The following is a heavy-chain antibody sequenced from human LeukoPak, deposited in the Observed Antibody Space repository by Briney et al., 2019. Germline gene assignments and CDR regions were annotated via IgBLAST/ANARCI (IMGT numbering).Heavy chain of an antibody. D-gene: IGHD2-21*02. CDR2: ISSSNNTI. V-gene: IGHV3-48*02. CDR1: GFTFSSYW. Sequence: GGSLRLSCAASGFTFSSYWMHWVRQAPGKGLVWVSYISSSNNTIYYADSVKGRFTISRDNAKNSLYLQMNSLRDEDTAVYYCARSTYCGGDCYPALGYWGQGTPVTVSS. J-gene: IGHJ4*02. CDR3: ARSTYCGGDCYPALGY.